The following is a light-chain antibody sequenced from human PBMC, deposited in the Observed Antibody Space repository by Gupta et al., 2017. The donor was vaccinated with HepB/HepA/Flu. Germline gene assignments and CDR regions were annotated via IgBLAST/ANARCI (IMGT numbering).Light chain of an antibody. J-gene: IGLJ2*01. CDR1: SSDVGASHY. CDR3: SSYGDRKV. CDR2: DGS. Sequence: QSALPQPPSASGSPGQSVTISCTGTSSDVGASHYVSWYQQHPGKAPKLLIYDGSKRPAGVPDRFSGSNSGNTASLTVSGREADDEDDYYGSSYGDRKVFGGGTKLTVL. V-gene: IGLV2-8*01.